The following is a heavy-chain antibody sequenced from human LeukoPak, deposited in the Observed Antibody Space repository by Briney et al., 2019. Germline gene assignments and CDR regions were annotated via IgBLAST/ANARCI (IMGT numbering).Heavy chain of an antibody. J-gene: IGHJ6*02. V-gene: IGHV3-21*01. CDR2: ISSSSSYI. D-gene: IGHD2-15*01. CDR3: ARGGFHGMDV. CDR1: GFTFSSYS. Sequence: GGSLRLSCAASGFTFSSYSMNWVRQAPGKGLAWVSSISSSSSYIYYADSVKGRFTISRDNAKNSLYLQMNSLRAEDTAVYYCARGGFHGMDVWGQGTTVTVSS.